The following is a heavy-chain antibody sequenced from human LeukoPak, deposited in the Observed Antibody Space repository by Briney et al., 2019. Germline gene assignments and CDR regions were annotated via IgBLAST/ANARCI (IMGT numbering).Heavy chain of an antibody. CDR1: GGTFSSYA. V-gene: IGHV1-69*06. CDR3: ARAPLGVERKYCSGGSCYSTPYYFDY. Sequence: ASVKVSCKASGGTFSSYAISWVRQAPGQGLEWMGGIIPIFGTANYAQKFQGRVTITADKSTSTAYMELSSLRSEDTAVCYCARAPLGVERKYCSGGSCYSTPYYFDYWGQGTLVTVSS. J-gene: IGHJ4*02. CDR2: IIPIFGTA. D-gene: IGHD2-15*01.